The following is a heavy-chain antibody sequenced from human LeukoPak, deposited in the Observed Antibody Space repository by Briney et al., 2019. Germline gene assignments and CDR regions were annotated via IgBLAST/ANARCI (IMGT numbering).Heavy chain of an antibody. D-gene: IGHD3-22*01. Sequence: ASVRVSCKASGYTFTSYYIHWVRQAPGQGLDWMGVIESSGGSTSYAQKFQGRVTMTRDTSTSTVYMELSSLRSEDTAVYYCARGYYYDPNDYWGQGTLVTVSS. CDR3: ARGYYYDPNDY. CDR2: IESSGGST. J-gene: IGHJ4*02. CDR1: GYTFTSYY. V-gene: IGHV1-46*01.